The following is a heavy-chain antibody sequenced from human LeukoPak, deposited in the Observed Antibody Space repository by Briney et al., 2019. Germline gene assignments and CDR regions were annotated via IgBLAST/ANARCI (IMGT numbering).Heavy chain of an antibody. Sequence: GRSLRLSCAASRFTVSSNYMSWVRQAPGKGLEWVSVIYSGGSTYYADSVKGRFTISRDNSKNTLYLQMNSLRAEDTAVYYCARDLGSSPRGYWGQGTLVTVSS. D-gene: IGHD6-19*01. J-gene: IGHJ4*02. V-gene: IGHV3-53*01. CDR2: IYSGGST. CDR3: ARDLGSSPRGY. CDR1: RFTVSSNY.